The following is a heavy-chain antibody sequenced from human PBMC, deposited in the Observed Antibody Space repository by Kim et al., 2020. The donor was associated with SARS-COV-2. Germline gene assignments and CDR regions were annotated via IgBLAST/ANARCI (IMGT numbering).Heavy chain of an antibody. Sequence: SETLSLTCTVSGGSISSTSYYWGCIRQPPGKGLEWIGSIYYRGSTYYNPSLKSLVTISVDTSENQFSLKLSSVTAADTAVYYCARHAYVDTAKTFDYWGQGTRVTVSS. D-gene: IGHD5-18*01. V-gene: IGHV4-39*01. CDR1: GGSISSTSYY. CDR2: IYYRGST. J-gene: IGHJ4*02. CDR3: ARHAYVDTAKTFDY.